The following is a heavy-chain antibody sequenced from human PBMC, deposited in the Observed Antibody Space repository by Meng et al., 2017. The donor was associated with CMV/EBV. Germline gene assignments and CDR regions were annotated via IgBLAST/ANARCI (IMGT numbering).Heavy chain of an antibody. CDR3: ARTGEFGDDAFDI. V-gene: IGHV4-59*01. J-gene: IGHJ3*02. CDR1: GGSISGYY. D-gene: IGHD3-10*01. CDR2: IYYSGST. Sequence: QVRRQGSGPGLLKPSSSLSLTSTASGGSISGYYWRWIRQPPGKGLEWIGYIYYSGSTNYNPSLKSRVTISVDTSKNQFSLKLSSVTAADTAVYYCARTGEFGDDAFDIWGQGTMVTVSS.